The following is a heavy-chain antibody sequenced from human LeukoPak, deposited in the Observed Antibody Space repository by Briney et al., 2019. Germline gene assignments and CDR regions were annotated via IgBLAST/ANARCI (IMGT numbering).Heavy chain of an antibody. Sequence: GGSLRLSCAASGFTFSSYAMSWVRQAPGKGLEWVSAISGSGSTYYADSVKGRFTISRDNSKNTLYLQMNSLRAEDTAVYHCAKQYSSSWHYFDYWGQGTLVTVSS. CDR2: ISGSGST. J-gene: IGHJ4*02. CDR1: GFTFSSYA. V-gene: IGHV3-23*01. D-gene: IGHD6-13*01. CDR3: AKQYSSSWHYFDY.